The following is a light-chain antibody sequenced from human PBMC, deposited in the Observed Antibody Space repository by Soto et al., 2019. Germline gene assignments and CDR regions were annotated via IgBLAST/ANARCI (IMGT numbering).Light chain of an antibody. Sequence: DIEMTQSPSSLSASIGDRVTITCRASQGISNYVVWYQQKPGKVPKLLIYSASTLQPGVPSRFSGSGSGTDFTLSISSLQPEDVRTYYCQKYNAAHLTFGGGTKVEI. V-gene: IGKV1-27*01. J-gene: IGKJ4*01. CDR2: SAS. CDR1: QGISNY. CDR3: QKYNAAHLT.